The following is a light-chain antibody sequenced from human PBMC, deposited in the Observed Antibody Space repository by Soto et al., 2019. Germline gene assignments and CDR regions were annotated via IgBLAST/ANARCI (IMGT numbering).Light chain of an antibody. Sequence: QSALAQPASVSGSPGQSITISCTGASGYVGTYSLVSWYQQHPGKAPKVVIYEGHKRPSGVPDRFSGSTSVNTASLTISGLQTDDEADYYCCLYVGATNYVFGTGTKLTVL. CDR2: EGH. CDR1: SGYVGTYSL. V-gene: IGLV2-23*01. J-gene: IGLJ1*01. CDR3: CLYVGATNYV.